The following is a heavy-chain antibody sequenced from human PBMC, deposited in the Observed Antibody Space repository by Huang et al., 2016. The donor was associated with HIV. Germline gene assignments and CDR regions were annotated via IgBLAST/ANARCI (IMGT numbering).Heavy chain of an antibody. CDR1: GYNFKTHA. D-gene: IGHD6-19*01. CDR3: ARRVGSGWYGEIDY. J-gene: IGHJ4*02. Sequence: QVQLLQSGAEVKKPGASVKISCKTSGYNFKTHAVSWVRQTPGQGLEWMGWVSGYNSNTTYSHRLQGSVTMTTDTSTKTVYMELRSLRSDDTAVYYCARRVGSGWYGEIDYWGQGTLVTVSS. V-gene: IGHV1-18*04. CDR2: VSGYNSNT.